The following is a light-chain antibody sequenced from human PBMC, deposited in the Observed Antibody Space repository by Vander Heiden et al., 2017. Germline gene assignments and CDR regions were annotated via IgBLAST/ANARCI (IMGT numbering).Light chain of an antibody. J-gene: IGKJ2*01. V-gene: IGKV1-39*01. CDR2: AAS. CDR1: QSISSY. CDR3: QQIDSTPKYT. Sequence: IQMTQSPSYLSASVGDRVTITCRASQSISSYLNWYQQKPGKAPKLLIYAASSLQSGVPSRFSGSGSGTDFTLTISSLQPEDFATYYCQQIDSTPKYTFGQGTKLEIK.